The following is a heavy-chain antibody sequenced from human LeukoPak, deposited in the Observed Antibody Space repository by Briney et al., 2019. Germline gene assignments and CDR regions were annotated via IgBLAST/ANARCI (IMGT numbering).Heavy chain of an antibody. CDR2: ISGSGGST. V-gene: IGHV3-23*01. CDR3: AKGRPARSPYGSGSYYKVDFDY. J-gene: IGHJ4*02. Sequence: GGSLSLSCAASGFTFSSYAMSWVRQAPGKGLEWVSAISGSGGSTYYADSVKGRFTISRDNSKNTLYLQMNSLKAEDTAVYYCAKGRPARSPYGSGSYYKVDFDYWGQGTLVTVSS. CDR1: GFTFSSYA. D-gene: IGHD3-10*01.